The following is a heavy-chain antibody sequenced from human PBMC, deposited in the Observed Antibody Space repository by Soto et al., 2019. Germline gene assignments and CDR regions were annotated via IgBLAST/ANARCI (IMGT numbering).Heavy chain of an antibody. CDR2: ISYDRSNK. J-gene: IGHJ4*02. D-gene: IGHD2-2*01. CDR3: GRCSSTSCHLGSDY. CDR1: GFTFSSYA. Sequence: PVGSLRLSCAASGFTFSSYAMNWVRQAPGKGLEWVALISYDRSNKYYADSVKGRFTISRDSSKNTLYLQMNSLRAADTAVYYCGRCSSTSCHLGSDYWGQGTLVTVSS. V-gene: IGHV3-30-3*01.